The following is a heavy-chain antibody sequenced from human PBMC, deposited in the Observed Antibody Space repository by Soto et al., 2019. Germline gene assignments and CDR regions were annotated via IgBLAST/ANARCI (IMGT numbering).Heavy chain of an antibody. CDR2: IIHSEST. D-gene: IGHD1-26*01. V-gene: IGHV4-61*01. J-gene: IGHJ6*02. CDR1: GDSVSSGFYY. CDR3: ARQRPTDGRWEFANYYGMDV. Sequence: SETLSLTCSVSGDSVSSGFYYWTWIRQSPVKGLEWIGEIIHSESTKYNPSLKSRVTISVDTSKNQFSLKLSSVTAADTAVYYCARQRPTDGRWEFANYYGMDVWGQGTPVTVSS.